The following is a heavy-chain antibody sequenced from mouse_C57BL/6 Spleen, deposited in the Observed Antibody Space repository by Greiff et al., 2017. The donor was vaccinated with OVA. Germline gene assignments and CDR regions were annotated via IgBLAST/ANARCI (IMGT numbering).Heavy chain of an antibody. D-gene: IGHD2-5*01. V-gene: IGHV1-42*01. Sequence: VQLQQSGPELVKPGASVKISCKASGYSFTGYYMNWVKQSPEKSLEWIGEINPSTGGTTYNQKFKAKATLTVDKSSSTAHMQLKSLTSEDSAVYYCARDSNYVDFDYWGQGTTLTVSS. CDR1: GYSFTGYY. CDR2: INPSTGGT. CDR3: ARDSNYVDFDY. J-gene: IGHJ2*01.